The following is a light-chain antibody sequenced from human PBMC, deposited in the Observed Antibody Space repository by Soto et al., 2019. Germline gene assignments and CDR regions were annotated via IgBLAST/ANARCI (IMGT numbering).Light chain of an antibody. J-gene: IGKJ5*01. CDR1: QNISNY. Sequence: EIVLTQSPATLSLSPGKRATLSCRASQNISNYLIWYQQKPGQAPRLLIYDVSNRATGIPARFSGSGSGTEFTLTINSLQSEDSAVYYCQQHNQWPITFGQGTRLEIK. CDR3: QQHNQWPIT. CDR2: DVS. V-gene: IGKV3-11*01.